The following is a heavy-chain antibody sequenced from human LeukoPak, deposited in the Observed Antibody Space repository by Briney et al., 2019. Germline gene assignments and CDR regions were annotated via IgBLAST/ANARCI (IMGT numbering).Heavy chain of an antibody. V-gene: IGHV1-69*04. CDR1: GGSFKSFA. Sequence: ASVKVSCKASGGSFKSFAINWVRQAPGQGLEWMGRIIPGYVKAEYEQKFEGRITITADKSTGTAYMELSSLRSEDTAVYYCARDPGGSLLPSDYWGQGTRVTVSS. J-gene: IGHJ4*02. CDR2: IIPGYVKA. D-gene: IGHD3-16*01. CDR3: ARDPGGSLLPSDY.